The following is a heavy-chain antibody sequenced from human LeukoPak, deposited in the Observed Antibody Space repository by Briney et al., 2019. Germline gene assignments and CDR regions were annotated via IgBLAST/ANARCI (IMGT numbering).Heavy chain of an antibody. CDR1: GGTFSSYA. D-gene: IGHD3-10*01. CDR2: IIPIFGTA. J-gene: IGHJ4*02. V-gene: IGHV1-69*06. CDR3: ARGDGSGTLGY. Sequence: ASVTVSCTASGGTFSSYAISWVRQAPGQGLEWMGGIIPIFGTANYAQKFQGRVTITADKSTSTAYMELSSLRSEDTAVYYCARGDGSGTLGYWGQGTLVTVSS.